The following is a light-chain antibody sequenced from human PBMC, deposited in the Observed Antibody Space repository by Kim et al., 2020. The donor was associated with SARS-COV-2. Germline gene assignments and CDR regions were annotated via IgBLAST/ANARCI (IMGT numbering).Light chain of an antibody. CDR3: NSRDTSTNHYV. Sequence: ALGQTVKITCQGDSLRNYYGSWFQQKPGQAPILVIFGKNNRPSGIPDRFSGSSSGNTASLTITVAQAEDEADYYCNSRDTSTNHYVFGTGTKVTVL. CDR1: SLRNYY. V-gene: IGLV3-19*01. J-gene: IGLJ1*01. CDR2: GKN.